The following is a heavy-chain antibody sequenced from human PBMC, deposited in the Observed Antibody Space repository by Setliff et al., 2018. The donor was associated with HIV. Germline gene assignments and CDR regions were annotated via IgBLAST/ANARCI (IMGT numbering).Heavy chain of an antibody. D-gene: IGHD3-10*01. J-gene: IGHJ1*01. CDR2: INPNSGGT. V-gene: IGHV1-2*02. CDR1: GYTFSDYY. CDR3: ARAEFGRSPFEDF. Sequence: GGSVKDTCKSSGYTFSDYYIHWVRQAPGQGLEWMGWINPNSGGTKYPQKFQGRLTMTRDTSISTASMELSRLRSDDTDVYYCARAEFGRSPFEDFWGQGTLVTVSS.